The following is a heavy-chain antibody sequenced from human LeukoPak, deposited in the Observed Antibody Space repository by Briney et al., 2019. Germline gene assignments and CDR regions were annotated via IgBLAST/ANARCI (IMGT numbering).Heavy chain of an antibody. Sequence: GGSLRLSCAASGFTFSDYYMSWIRQAPGKGLEWVSYISSSSSYTNYGDSVKGRFTISRDNSKNTLYLQMNSLRAEDTAVYYCSSGWYARFDYWGQGTLVTVSS. D-gene: IGHD6-19*01. CDR2: ISSSSSYT. V-gene: IGHV3-11*06. CDR3: SSGWYARFDY. CDR1: GFTFSDYY. J-gene: IGHJ4*02.